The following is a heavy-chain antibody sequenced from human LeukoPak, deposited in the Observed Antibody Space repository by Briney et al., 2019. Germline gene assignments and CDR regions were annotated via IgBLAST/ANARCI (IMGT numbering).Heavy chain of an antibody. V-gene: IGHV3-30*02. CDR3: AGGPVSGGSWFDP. D-gene: IGHD3-16*01. CDR2: IRYDGSNK. CDR1: GFTFSSYG. J-gene: IGHJ5*02. Sequence: GGSVRLSCAASGFTFSSYGMHWVRKAPGKGLEWVAFIRYDGSNKYYADSVKGRFTISRDNSKNTLYLQMNSLRAEDTAVYYCAGGPVSGGSWFDPWGQGTLVTVSS.